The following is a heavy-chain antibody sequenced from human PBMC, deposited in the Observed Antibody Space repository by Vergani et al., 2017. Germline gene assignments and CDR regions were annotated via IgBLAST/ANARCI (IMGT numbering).Heavy chain of an antibody. CDR1: GFTFSSYS. V-gene: IGHV3-21*01. J-gene: IGHJ4*02. Sequence: EVQLVESGGGLVKPGGSLRLSCAASGFTFSSYSMNWVRQAPGKGLEWVSSISSSSSYIYYADSVKGRFTISRDNAKNSLYLQMNSLRAEDTAVYYCAREGSPNTVTLGYWGQGTLVTVSS. D-gene: IGHD4-17*01. CDR3: AREGSPNTVTLGY. CDR2: ISSSSSYI.